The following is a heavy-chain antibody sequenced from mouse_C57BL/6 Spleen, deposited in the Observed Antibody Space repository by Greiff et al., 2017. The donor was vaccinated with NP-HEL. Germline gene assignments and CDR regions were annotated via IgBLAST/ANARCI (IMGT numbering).Heavy chain of an antibody. CDR1: GYAFSSYW. CDR2: IYPGDGDT. Sequence: QVQLKESGAELVKPGASVKISCKASGYAFSSYWMNWVKQRPGKGLEWIGQIYPGDGDTNYNGKFKGKATLTADKSSSTAYMQLSSLTSEDSAVYFCAAREGAGYYYGSIYFDYWGQGTTLTVSS. CDR3: AAREGAGYYYGSIYFDY. V-gene: IGHV1-80*01. D-gene: IGHD1-1*01. J-gene: IGHJ2*01.